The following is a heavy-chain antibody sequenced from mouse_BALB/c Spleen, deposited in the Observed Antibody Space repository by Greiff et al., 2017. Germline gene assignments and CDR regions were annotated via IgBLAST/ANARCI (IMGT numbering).Heavy chain of an antibody. CDR3: TRDRDYAWFAY. CDR2: ISSGGSYT. J-gene: IGHJ3*01. V-gene: IGHV5-6-4*01. Sequence: EVMLVESGGGLVKPGGSLKLSCAASGFTFSSYTMSWVRQTPEKRLEWVATISSGGSYTYYPDSVKGRFTISRDNAKNTLYLQMSSLKSEDTAMYYCTRDRDYAWFAYWGQGTLVTVSA. D-gene: IGHD2-4*01. CDR1: GFTFSSYT.